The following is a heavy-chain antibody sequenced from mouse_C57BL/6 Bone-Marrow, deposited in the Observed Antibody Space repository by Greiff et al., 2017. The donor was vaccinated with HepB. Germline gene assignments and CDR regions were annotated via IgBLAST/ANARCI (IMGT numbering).Heavy chain of an antibody. D-gene: IGHD1-2*01. J-gene: IGHJ3*01. V-gene: IGHV5-17*01. Sequence: EVKLLESGAGLVKPGASLKLSCAASGYTFSDYGMHWVRQAPEQGLEWVAYISSGSGTIYYADTVKGRFTISRDNAKNTLFLQMTRMRSEDTAVYYCARRGYGYWFAYWGQGTLVTVSA. CDR1: GYTFSDYG. CDR2: ISSGSGTI. CDR3: ARRGYGYWFAY.